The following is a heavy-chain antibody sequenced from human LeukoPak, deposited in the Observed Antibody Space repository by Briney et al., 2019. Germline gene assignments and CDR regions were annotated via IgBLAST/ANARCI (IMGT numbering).Heavy chain of an antibody. CDR1: GFTFGDYA. CDR3: TRGYYGSGSYYYPDAFDI. CDR2: IRSKAYGGTT. J-gene: IGHJ3*02. D-gene: IGHD3-10*01. Sequence: GGSLRLSCTASGFTFGDYAMSWVRQAPGKGLEWVGFIRSKAYGGTTEYAASVKGRFTISRDDSKSIAYLQMNSLKTEDTAVYYCTRGYYGSGSYYYPDAFDIWGQGTMVTVSS. V-gene: IGHV3-49*04.